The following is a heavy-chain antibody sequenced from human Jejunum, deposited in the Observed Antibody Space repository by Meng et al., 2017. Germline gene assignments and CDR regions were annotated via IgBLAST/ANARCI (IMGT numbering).Heavy chain of an antibody. J-gene: IGHJ4*02. Sequence: GESLKISCAASGFSFSPYSMSWVRQAPGKGLEWVSSISGDTTHYADSVKGRFTISRDNAKNSVYLQMNGLRVEDTAVYYCASLWELLGSWGQGTLVTVSS. D-gene: IGHD1-26*01. V-gene: IGHV3-69-1*02. CDR1: GFSFSPYS. CDR2: ISGDTT. CDR3: ASLWELLGS.